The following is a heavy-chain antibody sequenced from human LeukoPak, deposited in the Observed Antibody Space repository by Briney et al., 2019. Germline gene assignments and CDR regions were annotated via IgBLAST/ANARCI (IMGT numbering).Heavy chain of an antibody. CDR1: GYSISSGYY. V-gene: IGHV4-38-2*01. D-gene: IGHD1-1*01. CDR2: IYHSGST. Sequence: PSETLSLTCAVAGYSISSGYYWGWSRQPPGKGLEWIGSIYHSGSTYYNPSLKSRVTISVDTSKNQFSLKLSSVTAADTAVYYCAGTILSRNWFDPWGQGTLVTVSS. CDR3: AGTILSRNWFDP. J-gene: IGHJ5*02.